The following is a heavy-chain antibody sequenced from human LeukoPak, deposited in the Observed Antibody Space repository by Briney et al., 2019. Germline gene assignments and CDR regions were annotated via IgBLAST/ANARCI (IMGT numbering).Heavy chain of an antibody. Sequence: GGSLRLSCAASGFTFGNYWMHWVRQAPGKGLVWVLRITNDGNSTSYEDSLERRITNSRDNAKNTLYLQMNSLRVEDTAVYYCARGGPWPVDYWGQGTLVTVSS. J-gene: IGHJ4*02. CDR1: GFTFGNYW. D-gene: IGHD6-19*01. V-gene: IGHV3-74*01. CDR3: ARGGPWPVDY. CDR2: ITNDGNST.